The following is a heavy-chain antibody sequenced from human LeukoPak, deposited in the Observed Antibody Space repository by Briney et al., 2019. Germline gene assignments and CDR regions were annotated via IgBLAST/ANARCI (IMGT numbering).Heavy chain of an antibody. CDR2: IRSKPSSYTT. J-gene: IGHJ4*02. D-gene: IGHD2-15*01. CDR3: PRQDCSGGSCSYVDY. Sequence: GGSLKLSCAASGFDFSGFYMHWVRQASGRGLEWVGLIRSKPSSYTTVYAASVQGRFTISRDDSKNTAYLQMNSLKAEDTAVYYCPRQDCSGGSCSYVDYWGQGTLVTVSS. CDR1: GFDFSGFY. V-gene: IGHV3-73*01.